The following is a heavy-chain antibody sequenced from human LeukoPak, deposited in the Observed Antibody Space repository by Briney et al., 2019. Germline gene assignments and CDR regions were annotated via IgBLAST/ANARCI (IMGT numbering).Heavy chain of an antibody. V-gene: IGHV3-30*04. Sequence: PGGSLRLSCAASGFTFSSYALRWVRQAPGKGLEWVAVISYDGSTNYYADSVKGRFTISRDNSKNTLYLQMNSLRAEDTAVYYCARDAGAARYHGMDVWGQGTTVTVPS. CDR2: ISYDGSTN. CDR3: ARDAGAARYHGMDV. D-gene: IGHD6-13*01. CDR1: GFTFSSYA. J-gene: IGHJ6*02.